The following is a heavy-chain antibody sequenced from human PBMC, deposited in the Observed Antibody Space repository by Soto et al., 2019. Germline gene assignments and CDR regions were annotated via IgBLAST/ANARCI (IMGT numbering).Heavy chain of an antibody. V-gene: IGHV3-30-3*01. D-gene: IGHD2-21*02. J-gene: IGHJ6*02. CDR1: GFTFSSYA. CDR2: ISYDGSNK. Sequence: GGSLRLSCAASGFTFSSYAMHWVRQAPGKGLEWVAVISYDGSNKYYADSVKGRFTISRDNSKNTLYLQMNSLRAEDTAVYYCALTVVTPYYYYYGMDVWGQGTTVTVSS. CDR3: ALTVVTPYYYYYGMDV.